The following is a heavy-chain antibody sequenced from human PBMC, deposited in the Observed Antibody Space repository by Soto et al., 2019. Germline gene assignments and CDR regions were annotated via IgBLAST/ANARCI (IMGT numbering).Heavy chain of an antibody. D-gene: IGHD6-19*01. CDR3: ARASSGWSDWWFDP. V-gene: IGHV1-46*03. J-gene: IGHJ5*02. Sequence: GQGLEWMGIINPSGGSTSYAQKFQGRVTMTRDTSTSTVYMELSSLRSEDTAVYYCARASSGWSDWWFDPWGQGTLVTVSS. CDR2: INPSGGST.